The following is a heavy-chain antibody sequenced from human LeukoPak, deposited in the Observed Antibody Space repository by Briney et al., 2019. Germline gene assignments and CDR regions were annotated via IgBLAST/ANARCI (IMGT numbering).Heavy chain of an antibody. V-gene: IGHV3-11*04. CDR3: ARDGPEGYFDY. J-gene: IGHJ4*02. Sequence: GGSLRLSCAASGFTFSDYYMSWIRQAPGKGLEWVSYISSSGSTIYYADSVKGRFTISRDNSKNTLYLQMNSLRAEDTAVYYCARDGPEGYFDYWGQGTLVTVSS. CDR1: GFTFSDYY. CDR2: ISSSGSTI.